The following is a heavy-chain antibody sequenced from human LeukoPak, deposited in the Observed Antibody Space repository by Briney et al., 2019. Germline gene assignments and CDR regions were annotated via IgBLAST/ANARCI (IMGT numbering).Heavy chain of an antibody. Sequence: SQTLSLTCTVSGGSISSGSYYWSWIRQPAGKGLEWIGRIYTSGSTNYNPSLKSRVTISVDTSKNQFSLKLGSVTAADTAVYYCARVRELGSIDYWGQGTLVTVSS. CDR2: IYTSGST. CDR3: ARVRELGSIDY. V-gene: IGHV4-61*02. J-gene: IGHJ4*02. CDR1: GGSISSGSYY. D-gene: IGHD7-27*01.